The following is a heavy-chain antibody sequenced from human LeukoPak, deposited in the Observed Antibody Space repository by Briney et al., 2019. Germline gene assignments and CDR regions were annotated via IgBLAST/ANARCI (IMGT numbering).Heavy chain of an antibody. J-gene: IGHJ3*02. CDR2: ISGSGGRT. D-gene: IGHD4-17*01. V-gene: IGHV3-23*01. CDR3: AKDPNGDYIGAFDI. CDR1: GFTVSSNY. Sequence: PGGSLRLSCAASGFTVSSNYMTWVRQAPGKGLVWVSSISGSGGRTYYADSVQGRFTISRDNSKNTLYLQMNSLRAEDTAVYYCAKDPNGDYIGAFDIWGQGTMVSVSS.